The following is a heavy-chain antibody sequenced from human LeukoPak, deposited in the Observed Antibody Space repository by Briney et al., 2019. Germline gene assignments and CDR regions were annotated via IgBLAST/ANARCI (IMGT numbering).Heavy chain of an antibody. CDR1: GFTFSSYS. J-gene: IGHJ4*02. CDR2: ISSSSSYI. D-gene: IGHD4-17*01. V-gene: IGHV3-21*01. Sequence: PGGSLRLSCAASGFTFSSYSMNWVRQAPGKGLEWVSSISSSSSYIYYADSVKGRFTISRDNAKNSLYLQMNSLRAEDTAVYYCARVKKGDYEVAYYFDYWGQGTLVTVSS. CDR3: ARVKKGDYEVAYYFDY.